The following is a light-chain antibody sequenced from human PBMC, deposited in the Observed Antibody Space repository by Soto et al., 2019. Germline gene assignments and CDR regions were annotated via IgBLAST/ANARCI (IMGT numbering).Light chain of an antibody. Sequence: DIQMTQSPSTLSASVGDRVTITCRASQSISSWLAWYQQKPGKAPKLLIYDVSSLESGVPSRFSGSGSGTEFTLTISSLQPDDFATYDCQQYNSLSTWTFGQGTKVEIK. V-gene: IGKV1-5*01. J-gene: IGKJ1*01. CDR3: QQYNSLSTWT. CDR2: DVS. CDR1: QSISSW.